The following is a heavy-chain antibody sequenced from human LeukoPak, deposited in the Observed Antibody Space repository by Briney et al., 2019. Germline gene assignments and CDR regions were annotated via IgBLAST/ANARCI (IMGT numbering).Heavy chain of an antibody. Sequence: ASVKVSCKASGYTFTSYAMDWVRQAPGQSLEWMGWINAGSGITKYSQKFQGRVTITRDTSASTAYMELSSLRSEDTAVCYCARVYGDYVDAFDIWGQGTMVTVSS. CDR2: INAGSGIT. CDR1: GYTFTSYA. V-gene: IGHV1-3*01. D-gene: IGHD4-17*01. J-gene: IGHJ3*02. CDR3: ARVYGDYVDAFDI.